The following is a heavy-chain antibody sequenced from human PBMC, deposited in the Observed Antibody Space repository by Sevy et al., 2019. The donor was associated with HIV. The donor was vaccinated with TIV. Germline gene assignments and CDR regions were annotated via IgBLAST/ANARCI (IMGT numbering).Heavy chain of an antibody. J-gene: IGHJ3*01. CDR2: INQDGGQK. V-gene: IGHV3-7*01. CDR1: GSSFGIHW. CDR3: ARDPDPVPGVAFDV. Sequence: GGSLRLSCVASGSSFGIHWMSWVRQAPGKGLEWVAKINQDGGQKYYVDSVKGRFTIPRDNAKSSLYLQMNSLRVEDTALYYCARDPDPVPGVAFDVWGQGTMVTVSS.